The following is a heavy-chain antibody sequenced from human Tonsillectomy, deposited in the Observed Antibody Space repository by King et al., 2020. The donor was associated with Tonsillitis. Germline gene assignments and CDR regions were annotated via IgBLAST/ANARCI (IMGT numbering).Heavy chain of an antibody. J-gene: IGHJ6*02. CDR1: GFTFSSYN. V-gene: IGHV3-48*01. Sequence: VQLVESGGGLVQPGGSLRLSCAASGFTFSSYNMIWVRQAPGKGLEWISDISISSSTIYYAHSVKGRFTISRDNAKNSLYLQMNSLRAEDRAVYYCARDLRYYYGMDVWGQGTTVTVSS. CDR2: ISISSSTI. CDR3: ARDLRYYYGMDV.